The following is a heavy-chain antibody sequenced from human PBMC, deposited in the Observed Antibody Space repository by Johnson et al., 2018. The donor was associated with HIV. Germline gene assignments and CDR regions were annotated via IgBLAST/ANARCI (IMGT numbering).Heavy chain of an antibody. V-gene: IGHV3-66*01. CDR2: IYSGGST. CDR3: ARVGYGVLPWFGVDDAFDI. CDR1: GFTFSSYA. Sequence: MLLVESGGGVVQPGGSLRLSCAASGFTFSSYAMSWVRQAPGKGLEWVSVIYSGGSTYYADSVKGRFTISRDNSKNTLYLQMNTLRAEDTAVYYCARVGYGVLPWFGVDDAFDIWGQGTMVTVSS. D-gene: IGHD3-10*01. J-gene: IGHJ3*02.